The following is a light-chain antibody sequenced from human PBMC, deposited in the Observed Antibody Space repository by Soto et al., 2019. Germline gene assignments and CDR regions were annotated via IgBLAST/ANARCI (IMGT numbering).Light chain of an antibody. J-gene: IGKJ1*01. V-gene: IGKV3-15*01. CDR1: QIVGSK. CDR3: QQYGSSPLT. CDR2: GAS. Sequence: EIVMTQSPATLSLSPGERATLSCRASQIVGSKLAWYQQKPGQPPRLLIYGASTRATGIPGRFSGGGFGTDFTLTISSLQSEDSAIYYCQQYGSSPLTFGQGTKVEIK.